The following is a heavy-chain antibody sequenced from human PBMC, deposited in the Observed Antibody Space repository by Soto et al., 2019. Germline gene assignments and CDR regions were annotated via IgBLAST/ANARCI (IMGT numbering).Heavy chain of an antibody. CDR3: ARDQLEGNWFGP. D-gene: IGHD1-1*01. CDR2: IYHSGST. CDR1: WGSIRSWVFS. V-gene: IGHV4-30-2*01. Sequence: TMFLSCAVSWGSIRSWVFSWYWIRQPPGKGLEWIGYIYHSGSTLYNPSLKSRVTISVDQSNTHFSLKLTSVAAAAPAVSYCARDQLEGNWFGPWGQGTLVTVSS. J-gene: IGHJ5*02.